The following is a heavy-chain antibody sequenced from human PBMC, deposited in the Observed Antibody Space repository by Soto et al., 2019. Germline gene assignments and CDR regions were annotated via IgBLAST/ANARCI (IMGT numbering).Heavy chain of an antibody. D-gene: IGHD2-2*01. J-gene: IGHJ5*02. CDR2: FDPEDGET. CDR3: ATVGCSSTSCYAGIEGVNWFDP. Sequence: ASVKVSCKVSGYTLTELSMHWVRQAPGKGLEWMGGFDPEDGETIYAQKFQGRVTMTEDTSTDTAYMELSSLRSEDTAVYYCATVGCSSTSCYAGIEGVNWFDPWGQGTLVTVSS. V-gene: IGHV1-24*01. CDR1: GYTLTELS.